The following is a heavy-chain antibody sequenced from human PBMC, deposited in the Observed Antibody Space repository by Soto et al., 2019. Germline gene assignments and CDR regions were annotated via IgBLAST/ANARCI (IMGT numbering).Heavy chain of an antibody. J-gene: IGHJ5*02. V-gene: IGHV3-15*01. Sequence: GESLKISCAASGFTFSNAWMSWVRQAPGKGLEWVGRIKSKTDGGTTDYAAPVKGRFTISRDDSKNTLYLQMNSLKTEDTAVYYCTRLEWLFPQSWGQGTLVTVSS. CDR1: GFTFSNAW. CDR3: TRLEWLFPQS. CDR2: IKSKTDGGTT. D-gene: IGHD3-3*01.